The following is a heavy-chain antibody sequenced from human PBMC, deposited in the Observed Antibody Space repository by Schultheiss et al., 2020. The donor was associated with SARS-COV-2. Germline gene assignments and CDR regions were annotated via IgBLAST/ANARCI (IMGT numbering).Heavy chain of an antibody. CDR3: ARHPLGGITIFGVDLNWFDP. J-gene: IGHJ5*02. V-gene: IGHV5-10-1*01. D-gene: IGHD3-3*01. CDR2: IDPSDSYT. CDR1: GYSFTSYW. Sequence: GESLKIPCKGSGYSFTSYWISWVRQMPGKGLEWMGRIDPSDSYTNYSPSFQGHVTISADKSISTAYLQWSSLKASDTAMYYCARHPLGGITIFGVDLNWFDPWGQGTLVTVSS.